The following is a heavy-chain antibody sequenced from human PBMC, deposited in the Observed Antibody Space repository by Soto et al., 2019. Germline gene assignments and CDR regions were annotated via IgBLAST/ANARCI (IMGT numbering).Heavy chain of an antibody. CDR1: GFTFSSYG. V-gene: IGHV3-30*18. D-gene: IGHD3-3*01. CDR2: ISYDGSNK. CDR3: AKSGGVVIIHPFAFDI. Sequence: PGGSLRLSCAASGFTFSSYGMHWVRQAPGKGLEWVAVISYDGSNKYYADSVKGRFTISRDNSKNTLYLQMNSLRAEDTAVYYCAKSGGVVIIHPFAFDIWGQGTMVTVSS. J-gene: IGHJ3*02.